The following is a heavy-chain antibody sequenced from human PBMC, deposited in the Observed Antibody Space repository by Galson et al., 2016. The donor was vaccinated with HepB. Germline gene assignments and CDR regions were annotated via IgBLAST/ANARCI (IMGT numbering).Heavy chain of an antibody. J-gene: IGHJ4*02. CDR3: GLGQEEMPKIFDF. CDR2: ISGSGGST. V-gene: IGHV3-23*01. Sequence: SLRLSCAASGFTFSNYAMSWVRQAPGKGLEWVSAISGSGGSTYYADSVQGRFTISRDNSKNTLFLQLNNLRADDTAAYYCGLGQEEMPKIFDFWVQGALVTGSS. CDR1: GFTFSNYA. D-gene: IGHD2-2*01.